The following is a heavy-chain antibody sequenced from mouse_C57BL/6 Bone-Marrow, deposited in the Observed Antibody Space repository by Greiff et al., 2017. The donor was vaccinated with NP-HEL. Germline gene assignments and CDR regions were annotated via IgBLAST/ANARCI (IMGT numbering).Heavy chain of an antibody. CDR2: IYPRSGNT. V-gene: IGHV1-81*01. CDR3: AKRVSWNYYVSGDY. D-gene: IGHD1-1*01. Sequence: VQLQQSGAELARPGASVKLSCKASGYTFTSYGISWVKQSTGQGLEWIGEIYPRSGNTYYNEKFKGKATLTADKSYSTAYMELRSLTSEDSAVYFCAKRVSWNYYVSGDYWLQGTTLTVSS. CDR1: GYTFTSYG. J-gene: IGHJ2*01.